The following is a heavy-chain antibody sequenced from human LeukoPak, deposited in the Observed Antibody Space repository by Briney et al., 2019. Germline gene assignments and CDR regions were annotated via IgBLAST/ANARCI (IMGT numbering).Heavy chain of an antibody. CDR2: ISSGGST. CDR1: GFTVSSNY. Sequence: GGSLRLSCAASGFTVSSNYMSWVRQAPGKGLEWVSVISSGGSTYYADSVKGRFTISRDNSKNTLYLQINSLRAADTAVYYCARNMGATPVLDYWGQGTLVTVSS. J-gene: IGHJ4*02. V-gene: IGHV3-53*01. D-gene: IGHD1-26*01. CDR3: ARNMGATPVLDY.